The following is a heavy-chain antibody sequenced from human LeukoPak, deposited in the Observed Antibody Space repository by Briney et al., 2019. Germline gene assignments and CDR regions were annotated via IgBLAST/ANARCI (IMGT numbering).Heavy chain of an antibody. CDR3: ARDSRFTFGGATIMYYFDY. CDR1: GGSISSYY. CDR2: IYTSGRV. J-gene: IGHJ4*02. V-gene: IGHV4-4*07. Sequence: SETLSLTCTVSGGSISSYYWSWIRQPAGKGLECIGRIYTSGRVHYNPSLKSRAPMSVATSKKRFSLKLSFVTPAEPAGYYFARDSRFTFGGATIMYYFDYWGQGTLVTVSS. D-gene: IGHD3-16*01.